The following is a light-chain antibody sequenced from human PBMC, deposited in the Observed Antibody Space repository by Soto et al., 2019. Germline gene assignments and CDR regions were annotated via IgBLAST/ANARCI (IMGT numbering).Light chain of an antibody. V-gene: IGKV3-15*01. CDR3: QQYKHWPPWT. J-gene: IGKJ1*01. CDR1: QSVNSN. Sequence: EIVMTQSPATLSVSPGERAPLSCRASQSVNSNLAWYQQKPGQPPRLLIYDASTRPTGIPARFSGSGSGTEFTLTISSLQSEDFAVYYCQQYKHWPPWTFGQGTKVEIK. CDR2: DAS.